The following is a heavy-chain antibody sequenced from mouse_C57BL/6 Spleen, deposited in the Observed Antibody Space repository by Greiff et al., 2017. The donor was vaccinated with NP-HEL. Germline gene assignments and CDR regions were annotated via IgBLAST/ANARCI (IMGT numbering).Heavy chain of an antibody. D-gene: IGHD1-1*01. CDR1: GYTFTSYG. V-gene: IGHV1-81*01. Sequence: QVQLQQSGAELARPGASVKLSCKASGYTFTSYGISWVKQRTGQGLEWIGEIYPRSGNTYYNEKFKGKATLTADKSSSTAYMELRSLTSEDSAVYFCARGGYGSSYGYFDYWGQGTTLTVSS. J-gene: IGHJ2*01. CDR2: IYPRSGNT. CDR3: ARGGYGSSYGYFDY.